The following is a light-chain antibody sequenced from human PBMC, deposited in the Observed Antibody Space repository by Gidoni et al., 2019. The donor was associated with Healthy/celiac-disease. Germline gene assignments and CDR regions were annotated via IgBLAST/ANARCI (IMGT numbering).Light chain of an antibody. CDR1: QSNSSW. Sequence: DIQITQSPSTLSASLGERVTITRRASQSNSSWLAWYQQKPGKAPKLLIYKASSLESGVPARFSGSGSGTEFTLTISSLQPDDFATYYCQQYNSYSWTFGQGTKVEIK. J-gene: IGKJ1*01. CDR3: QQYNSYSWT. V-gene: IGKV1-5*03. CDR2: KAS.